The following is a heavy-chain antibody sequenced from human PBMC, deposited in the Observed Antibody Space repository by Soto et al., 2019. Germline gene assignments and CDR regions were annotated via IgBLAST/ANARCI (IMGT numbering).Heavy chain of an antibody. D-gene: IGHD2-15*01. Sequence: RASVKVSCKASGYTFTSYDIDWVRQATGQGLEWMGWMNPNSGNTGYAQKFQGRVTMTRNTSISTAYMELSSLRSEDTAVYYCARENEVVVAATRTYYGMDVWGQGTTVTVSS. J-gene: IGHJ6*02. V-gene: IGHV1-8*01. CDR3: ARENEVVVAATRTYYGMDV. CDR2: MNPNSGNT. CDR1: GYTFTSYD.